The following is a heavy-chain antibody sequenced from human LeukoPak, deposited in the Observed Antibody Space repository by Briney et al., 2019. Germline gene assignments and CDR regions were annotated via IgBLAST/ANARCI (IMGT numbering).Heavy chain of an antibody. CDR2: INHSGST. V-gene: IGHV4-34*01. D-gene: IGHD6-19*01. CDR1: GGSFSGYY. Sequence: KPSETLSLTCAVYGGSFSGYYWSWIRQPPGKGLDWIGEINHSGSTNYNPSLKSRVTISVDTSKNQFSLKLSSVTAADTAVYYCARTAVIAVAGTSNWFDPWGQGTLVTVSS. J-gene: IGHJ5*02. CDR3: ARTAVIAVAGTSNWFDP.